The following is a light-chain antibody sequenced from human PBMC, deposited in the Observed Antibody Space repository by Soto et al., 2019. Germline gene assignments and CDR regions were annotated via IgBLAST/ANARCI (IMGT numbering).Light chain of an antibody. CDR1: SSDVGGYNY. J-gene: IGLJ1*01. V-gene: IGLV2-11*01. CDR3: CSYSGSYTSYV. Sequence: QSVLTQPRSVSGSPGQSVTISCTGTSSDVGGYNYVSWYQHHPGKAPKLMIYGVYRRPSGVPDRFSGSKSGNTASLTISGLQPEDGADYYCCSYSGSYTSYVFGTGTKLTVL. CDR2: GVY.